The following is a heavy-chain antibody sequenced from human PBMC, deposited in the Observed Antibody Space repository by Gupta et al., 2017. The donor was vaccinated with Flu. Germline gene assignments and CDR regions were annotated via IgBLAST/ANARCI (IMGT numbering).Heavy chain of an antibody. CDR1: GHTFSGYD. J-gene: IGHJ4*02. CDR3: ARGRGTTVSPLDY. V-gene: IGHV1-8*01. D-gene: IGHD1-1*01. Sequence: QVPLVPSGAEVKKRATSVTVSCKPSGHTFSGYDVHWVRQAPGQGLEWMGWINVHSGRSGSAQKFQGRLTMTSKTSIETVDMELISLRFEDTAVYYGARGRGTTVSPLDYWGQGTPVTVSS. CDR2: INVHSGRS.